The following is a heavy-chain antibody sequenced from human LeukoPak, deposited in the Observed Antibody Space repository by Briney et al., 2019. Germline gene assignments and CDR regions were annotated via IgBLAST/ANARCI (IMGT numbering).Heavy chain of an antibody. CDR2: IYYSGST. CDR3: ARGDIVVVPSTGGDPHYYYYYYMDV. D-gene: IGHD2-2*01. J-gene: IGHJ6*03. Sequence: SETLSLTCTVSGVSVSSYYWSWIRQPPGKGLEWIWYIYYSGSTNYNPSLKSRVTISVDTSKNQFSLKLSSVTAEDTAVYYCARGDIVVVPSTGGDPHYYYYYYMDVWGKGTTVTITS. V-gene: IGHV4-59*02. CDR1: GVSVSSYY.